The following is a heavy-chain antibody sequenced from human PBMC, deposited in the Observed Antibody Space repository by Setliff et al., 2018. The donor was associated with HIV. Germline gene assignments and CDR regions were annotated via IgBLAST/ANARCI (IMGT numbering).Heavy chain of an antibody. CDR2: INPNTGGT. CDR1: GYYFTAYY. D-gene: IGHD6-19*01. J-gene: IGHJ4*02. Sequence: ASVKVSCKASGYYFTAYYMHWVRQAPGQGLEWMGWINPNTGGTQYAQGFQGRVTVTRDTPIRTAYMELKSLRSDDTAVYFCARDNRTGYSGGWPLDYWGQGTLVTVSS. V-gene: IGHV1-2*02. CDR3: ARDNRTGYSGGWPLDY.